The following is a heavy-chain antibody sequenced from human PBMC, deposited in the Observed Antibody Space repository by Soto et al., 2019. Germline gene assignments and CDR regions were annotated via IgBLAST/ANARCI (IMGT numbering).Heavy chain of an antibody. J-gene: IGHJ4*02. CDR3: VRGAISVTTPLDY. V-gene: IGHV3-74*01. CDR2: INGDGTNR. CDR1: GFTFSSNW. D-gene: IGHD4-17*01. Sequence: EVQLVESGGGLVQPGGSLRLSCAASGFTFSSNWMHWVRHAPGKGLVWVSRINGDGTNRNYADYVKGRFTITRDNAKNTLGLQMDSLRVEDTAVYYCVRGAISVTTPLDYWGQGTLVTVSS.